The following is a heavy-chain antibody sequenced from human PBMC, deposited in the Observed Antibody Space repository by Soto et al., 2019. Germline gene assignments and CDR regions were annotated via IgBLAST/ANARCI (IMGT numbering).Heavy chain of an antibody. J-gene: IGHJ4*02. D-gene: IGHD2-2*01. Sequence: QVQLVESGGGVVQPGMSLRLSCATSGFSFSDYGMHWVRQAPGKGLEWVATITHYETKKYFEDSFRGRFTISRDNSKNTVYLKLDSLRVEDTAVYYCAKDWVGGSNRYQLDKWGQGTLVVVSP. CDR3: AKDWVGGSNRYQLDK. V-gene: IGHV3-30*18. CDR2: ITHYETKK. CDR1: GFSFSDYG.